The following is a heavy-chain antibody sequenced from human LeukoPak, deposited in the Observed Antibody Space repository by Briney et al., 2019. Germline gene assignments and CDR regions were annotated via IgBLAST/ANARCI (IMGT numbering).Heavy chain of an antibody. V-gene: IGHV5-51*01. CDR2: IYPGDSDT. D-gene: IGHD3-22*01. CDR1: GYSFTSYW. CDR3: ARPHYYDRWSDPGAFDI. Sequence: GESLKISCKGSGYSFTSYWIGWVRQMPGKGQEWMGIIYPGDSDTRYSSSFQGQVTISADKSISTAYLQWSSLKASDTAMYYCARPHYYDRWSDPGAFDIWGQGTMVTVSS. J-gene: IGHJ3*02.